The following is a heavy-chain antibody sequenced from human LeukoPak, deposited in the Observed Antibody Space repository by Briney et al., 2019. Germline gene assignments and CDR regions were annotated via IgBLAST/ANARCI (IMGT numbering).Heavy chain of an antibody. CDR3: ARGFGSIAVADHFDY. CDR1: GGSISSYY. J-gene: IGHJ4*02. V-gene: IGHV4-59*01. Sequence: SETLSLTCTVSGGSISSYYWSWIRQPPGKGLEWIGDIYYSGSTNYNPSLKSRVTISVDTSKNQFSLKLSSVTAADTAVYYCARGFGSIAVADHFDYWGQGTLVTVSS. CDR2: IYYSGST. D-gene: IGHD6-19*01.